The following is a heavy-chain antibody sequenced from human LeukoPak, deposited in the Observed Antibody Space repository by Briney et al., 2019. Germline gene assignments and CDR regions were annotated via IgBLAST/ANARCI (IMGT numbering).Heavy chain of an antibody. J-gene: IGHJ6*02. CDR2: MNPNSGNT. CDR1: GYTFTSYD. CDR3: ARGMVVVPSAYYYGMDV. D-gene: IGHD2-2*01. Sequence: ASVKVSCKASGYTFTSYDINWVRQATGQGLEWMGWMNPNSGNTGYAQKFQGRVTMTRNTSISTAYMELSSLRSEDTAVYCCARGMVVVPSAYYYGMDVWGQGTTVTVSS. V-gene: IGHV1-8*01.